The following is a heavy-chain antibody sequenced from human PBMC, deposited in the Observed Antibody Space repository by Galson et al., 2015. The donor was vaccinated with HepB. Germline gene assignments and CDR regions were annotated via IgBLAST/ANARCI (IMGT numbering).Heavy chain of an antibody. J-gene: IGHJ4*02. Sequence: SLRLSCAASGFTFDDFTLHWVRHAPGKGLEWVSGISWDGKGAYYADSVQGRFTISRDNNKNSLYLQMSSLTTADTALYYCARDAELATALGCWGQGTLVTVSS. CDR3: ARDAELATALGC. CDR1: GFTFDDFT. CDR2: ISWDGKGA. D-gene: IGHD5-24*01. V-gene: IGHV3-43*01.